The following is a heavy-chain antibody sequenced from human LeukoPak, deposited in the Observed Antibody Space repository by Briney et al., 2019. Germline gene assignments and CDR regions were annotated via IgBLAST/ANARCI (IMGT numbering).Heavy chain of an antibody. J-gene: IGHJ5*02. CDR2: INPNSGNT. Sequence: ASVKVSCKASGYTFTKYDINWVRQATGQGLEWMGWINPNSGNTDYAQKFQGRVTITRNTSISTAYMELSSLRSEDTVVYYCARSYGSWFDPWGQGTLVTVSS. CDR1: GYTFTKYD. V-gene: IGHV1-8*03. CDR3: ARSYGSWFDP. D-gene: IGHD3-10*01.